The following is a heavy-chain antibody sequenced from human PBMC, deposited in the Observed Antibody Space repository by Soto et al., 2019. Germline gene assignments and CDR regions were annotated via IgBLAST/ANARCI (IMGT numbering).Heavy chain of an antibody. CDR1: GFTFSSYG. Sequence: GGSLRLSCAASGFTFSSYGMHWVRQAPGKGLEWVAVISYDGSNKYYADSVKGRFTISRDNSKNTLYLQMNSMKIEDTAVYYCTTDSYSSTTVVRFDNWGHGTLVTVSS. CDR2: ISYDGSNK. J-gene: IGHJ4*01. V-gene: IGHV3-30*03. D-gene: IGHD2-2*01. CDR3: TTDSYSSTTVVRFDN.